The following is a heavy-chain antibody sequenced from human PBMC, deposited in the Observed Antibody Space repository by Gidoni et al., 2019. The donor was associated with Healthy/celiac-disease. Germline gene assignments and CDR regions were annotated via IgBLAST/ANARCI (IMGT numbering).Heavy chain of an antibody. CDR1: GFTVSRNY. Sequence: EVQLVESGGGLVQPGGSLRLSCAASGFTVSRNYMSWVRQAPGKGLEWVSVIYSGGSTYYADSVKGRFTISRDNSKNTLYLQMNSLRAEDTAVYYCARGISAKGYYDSSGFGAFDIWGQGTMVTVSS. J-gene: IGHJ3*02. CDR2: IYSGGST. D-gene: IGHD3-22*01. V-gene: IGHV3-66*01. CDR3: ARGISAKGYYDSSGFGAFDI.